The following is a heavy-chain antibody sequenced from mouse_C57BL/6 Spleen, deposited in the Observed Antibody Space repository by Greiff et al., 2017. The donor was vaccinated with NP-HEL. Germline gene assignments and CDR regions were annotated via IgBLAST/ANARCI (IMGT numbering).Heavy chain of an antibody. CDR3: ARDYYYGSLAY. Sequence: QVQLQQPGAELVKPGASVKLSCKASGYTFTSYWMHWVKQRPGQGLEWIGMIHPNSGSTNYNEKLKSKATLTVDKSSSTAYMQLSSLTSEDSAVYYCARDYYYGSLAYWGQGTLVTVSA. V-gene: IGHV1-64*01. D-gene: IGHD1-1*01. CDR2: IHPNSGST. CDR1: GYTFTSYW. J-gene: IGHJ3*01.